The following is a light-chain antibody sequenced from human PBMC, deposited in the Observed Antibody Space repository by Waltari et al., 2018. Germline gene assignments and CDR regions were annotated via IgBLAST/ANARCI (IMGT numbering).Light chain of an antibody. V-gene: IGKV3-20*01. Sequence: EIVLTQSPGTLSLSPGERATLSCRASQSVGRSLAWYQQIPGLAPRLPIYGASSRATGIPDRFSGSGSGTDFSLTISRLEPEDFAVYFCQHYVRLPATFGQGTKVAI. CDR1: QSVGRS. J-gene: IGKJ1*01. CDR3: QHYVRLPAT. CDR2: GAS.